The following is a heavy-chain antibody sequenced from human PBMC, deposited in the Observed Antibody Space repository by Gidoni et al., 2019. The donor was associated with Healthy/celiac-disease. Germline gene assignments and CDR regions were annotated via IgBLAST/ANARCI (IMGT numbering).Heavy chain of an antibody. CDR1: GFTFDDYA. Sequence: EVQLVESGGGLVQPGRSLRLPCAASGFTFDDYAMHGVRQAPGKGLEWVSGISWNSGSIGYADSVKGRFTSSRDNAKNSLYLQMNSLRAEDTALYYCAKAPQGIAVAYWYFDLWGRGTLVTVSS. V-gene: IGHV3-9*01. D-gene: IGHD6-19*01. CDR3: AKAPQGIAVAYWYFDL. J-gene: IGHJ2*01. CDR2: ISWNSGSI.